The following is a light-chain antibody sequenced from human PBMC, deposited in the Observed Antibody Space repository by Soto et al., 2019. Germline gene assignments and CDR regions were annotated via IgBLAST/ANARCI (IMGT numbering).Light chain of an antibody. CDR2: SNN. CDR1: SSNIGSNT. Sequence: QSVLTQPPSASGTPGQRVTISCSGSSSNIGSNTVNWYQQLPGTAPKLLIYSNNQRPSVVPDRFSGSKSGTSASLAISGLQSEDEADYYCAAWDDSLNGVVFGVRTKLTV. CDR3: AAWDDSLNGVV. V-gene: IGLV1-44*01. J-gene: IGLJ2*01.